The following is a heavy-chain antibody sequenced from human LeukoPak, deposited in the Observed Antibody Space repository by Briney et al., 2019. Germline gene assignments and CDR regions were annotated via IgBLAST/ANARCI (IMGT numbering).Heavy chain of an antibody. V-gene: IGHV3-11*06. CDR3: ARGHYELWY. CDR1: GLTFSDYY. CDR2: IFSSSSYT. D-gene: IGHD3-16*01. Sequence: GGCLRLSCAASGLTFSDYYMCCSRQAPGKGLEWVSYIFSSSSYTEYADSVKGRFTISRDDAKNSLYLQMNSLRAEDTAVYYCARGHYELWYWGQGTLVTVSS. J-gene: IGHJ1*01.